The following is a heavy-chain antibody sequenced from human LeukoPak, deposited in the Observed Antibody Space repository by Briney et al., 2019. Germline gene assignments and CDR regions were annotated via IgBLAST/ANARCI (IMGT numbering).Heavy chain of an antibody. V-gene: IGHV1-18*01. D-gene: IGHD3-22*01. J-gene: IGHJ4*02. CDR1: GYTFTSYG. CDR3: ARDSIHYYDSSGYDPFDY. CDR2: ISAYNGNT. Sequence: ASVKVSCKASGYTFTSYGISWVRQAPEQGLEWMGWISAYNGNTNYAQKLQGRVTMTTDTSTSTAYMELRSLRSDDTAVYYCARDSIHYYDSSGYDPFDYWGQGTLVTVSS.